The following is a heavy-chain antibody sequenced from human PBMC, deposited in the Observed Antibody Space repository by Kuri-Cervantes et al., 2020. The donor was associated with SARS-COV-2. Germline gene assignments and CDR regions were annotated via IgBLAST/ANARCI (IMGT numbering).Heavy chain of an antibody. CDR1: GGTFHKYV. CDR2: IIPFFGTT. Sequence: SVKVSCKTSGGTFHKYVINWVRQAPGQGLEWMGRIIPFFGTTNYAQKFQGRVTITADKSTGTVYMEVSSLRSEDTAFYYCSGSTPPRPGGWSLCFWGQGTLVTVSS. D-gene: IGHD6-6*01. J-gene: IGHJ1*01. V-gene: IGHV1-69*06. CDR3: SGSTPPRPGGWSLCF.